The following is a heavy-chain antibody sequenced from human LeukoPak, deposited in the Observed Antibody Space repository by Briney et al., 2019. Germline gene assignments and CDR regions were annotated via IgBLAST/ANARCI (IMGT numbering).Heavy chain of an antibody. J-gene: IGHJ4*01. CDR1: GFTLRNYW. CDR2: ISGDGSVT. Sequence: GGSLRLSCTASGFTLRNYWVHWVRQVPGKRLVWVSRISGDGSVTNYADSVQGRFTISRDNAKNMVYLQINTLRGEDTGVYYCARYSSSSGGASYYLDYWGHGTLVTVSS. D-gene: IGHD6-6*01. CDR3: ARYSSSSGGASYYLDY. V-gene: IGHV3-74*01.